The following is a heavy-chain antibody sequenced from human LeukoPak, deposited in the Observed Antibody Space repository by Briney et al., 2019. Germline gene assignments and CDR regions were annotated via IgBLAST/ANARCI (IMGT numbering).Heavy chain of an antibody. CDR3: VRQFDY. Sequence: PSETLSLICTVSGGSISGSSYCWVWIRQSPGKGLEWIGNFYSSGSTYYNPSHQSRVTISVDTSKNQYSLDLTSVTAADTAVYYCVRQFDYCGEGALGSVSS. V-gene: IGHV4-39*01. J-gene: IGHJ4*02. CDR2: FYSSGST. CDR1: GGSISGSSYC.